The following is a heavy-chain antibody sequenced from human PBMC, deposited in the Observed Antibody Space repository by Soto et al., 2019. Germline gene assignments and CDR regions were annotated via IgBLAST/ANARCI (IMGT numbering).Heavy chain of an antibody. V-gene: IGHV4-59*08. D-gene: IGHD4-17*01. CDR2: IYYSGST. CDR3: TRRYGYYLDY. CDR1: GGTISNYY. J-gene: IGHJ4*02. Sequence: PSETLSLTCTVAGGTISNYYWSWIRQPPGKGLEWIGYIYYSGSTNYNPSLKSRVTISVDTSKNQLSLKLSSVTAADTAVYYCTRRYGYYLDYWGQGTLVTVSS.